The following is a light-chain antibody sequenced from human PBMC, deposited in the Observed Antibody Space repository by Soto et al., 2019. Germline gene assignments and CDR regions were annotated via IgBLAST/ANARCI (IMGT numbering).Light chain of an antibody. CDR2: DAS. CDR3: QQANSFPLT. V-gene: IGKV3-15*01. J-gene: IGKJ4*01. CDR1: QSVRTS. Sequence: EIVMTQSPATLSVSPGESVSLSCRASQSVRTSLAWYQHRPGQAPRLLIYDASTRATGVPSRFSGSGSGTDFTLTISSLQPEDFATYYCQQANSFPLTFGGGTKVEIK.